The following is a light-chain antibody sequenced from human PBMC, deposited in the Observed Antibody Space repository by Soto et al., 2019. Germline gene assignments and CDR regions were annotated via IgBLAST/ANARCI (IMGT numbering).Light chain of an antibody. CDR1: QTVSDNY. Sequence: EIVLTQSPGTLSLSPGERATLSCRASQTVSDNYLAWYQQKPGQAPRLLIYAASNKAAGTLDRFSGSGSGTDFILTISRLEPEDFAVYYCQQYRSSPRTFGQGTKVEI. CDR3: QQYRSSPRT. J-gene: IGKJ1*01. V-gene: IGKV3-20*01. CDR2: AAS.